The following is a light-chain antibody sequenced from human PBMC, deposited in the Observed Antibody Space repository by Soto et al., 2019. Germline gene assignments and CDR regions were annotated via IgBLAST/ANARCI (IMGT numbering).Light chain of an antibody. J-gene: IGLJ3*02. Sequence: QSALTQPRSVSGSPGQSVTISCTGTSSDVGGYNYVSWYQQHPGKAPKLMIYDVSKRPSGVPDRFSGSKSGNTASLTISGLQAEDEADYYCCSYAGSYNWVFGGGNKLTVL. V-gene: IGLV2-11*01. CDR2: DVS. CDR3: CSYAGSYNWV. CDR1: SSDVGGYNY.